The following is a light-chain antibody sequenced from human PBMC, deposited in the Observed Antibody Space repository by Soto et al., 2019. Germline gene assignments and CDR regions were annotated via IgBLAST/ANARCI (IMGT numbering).Light chain of an antibody. CDR1: QSVTSN. V-gene: IGKV3-15*01. CDR2: GAS. CDR3: QQYNNWPPT. Sequence: ETVMTQSPATVSVSPGERATLSCRASQSVTSNLAWYQQKPGQAPRLLIYGASTRATGIPARFSGSGSGTEFTLTISSLQSEDFAVYYCQQYNNWPPTFGQGTRLEIK. J-gene: IGKJ5*01.